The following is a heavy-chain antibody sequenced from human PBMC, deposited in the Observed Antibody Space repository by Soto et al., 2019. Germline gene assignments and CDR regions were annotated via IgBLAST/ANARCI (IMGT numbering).Heavy chain of an antibody. CDR1: GGSISSGGYY. CDR2: IYYSGST. Sequence: SETLSLTCTVSGGSISSGGYYWSWIRQHPGKGLEWIGYIYYSGSTYYNPSLKSRVTISVDTSKNQFSLKLSSVTAADTAVYYCARDQMYSSSRSDYYYGMDVWGQGTTVTVSS. V-gene: IGHV4-31*03. J-gene: IGHJ6*02. CDR3: ARDQMYSSSRSDYYYGMDV. D-gene: IGHD6-13*01.